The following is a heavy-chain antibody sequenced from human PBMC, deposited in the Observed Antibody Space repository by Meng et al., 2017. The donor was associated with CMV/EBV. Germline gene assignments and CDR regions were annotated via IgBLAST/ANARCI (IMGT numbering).Heavy chain of an antibody. D-gene: IGHD3-3*01. CDR1: GFTFSSYG. Sequence: GGSLRLSCAASGFTFSSYGMHWVRQAPGKGLEWVAFIRYDGSNKYYADSVKGRFTISRDNSKNTLYLQMNSLRAEDTAVYYCAKDGITIFGVVIRAFDIWGQGTMVTVS. CDR2: IRYDGSNK. J-gene: IGHJ3*02. CDR3: AKDGITIFGVVIRAFDI. V-gene: IGHV3-30*02.